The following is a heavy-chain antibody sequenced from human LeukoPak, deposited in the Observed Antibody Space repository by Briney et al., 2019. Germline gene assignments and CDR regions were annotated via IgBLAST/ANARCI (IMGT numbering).Heavy chain of an antibody. CDR3: ARTSNPLLPSLGY. J-gene: IGHJ4*02. Sequence: PSETLSLTCTVSGGSISSGGYYWSWIRQHPGKGLEWIGYIYYSGSTYYNPSLKSRVTISVDTSKNQFSLKLSSVTVADTAVYYCARTSNPLLPSLGYWGQGTLVTVSS. V-gene: IGHV4-31*03. CDR1: GGSISSGGYY. D-gene: IGHD3-10*01. CDR2: IYYSGST.